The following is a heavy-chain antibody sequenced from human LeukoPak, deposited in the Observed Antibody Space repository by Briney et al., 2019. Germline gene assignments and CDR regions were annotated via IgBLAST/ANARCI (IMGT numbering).Heavy chain of an antibody. CDR3: ARPSLWFGELSTFDF. D-gene: IGHD3-10*01. CDR1: GYTFTSYA. V-gene: IGHV1-3*01. J-gene: IGHJ4*02. CDR2: INAGNGDT. Sequence: GASVKVSCKASGYTFTSYAMHWVRQAPGQRLEWMGWINAGNGDTKYSQKFQGRVTITKDTSATTAYMELSGLRSEDTAVYYCARPSLWFGELSTFDFWGQGTLVAVSS.